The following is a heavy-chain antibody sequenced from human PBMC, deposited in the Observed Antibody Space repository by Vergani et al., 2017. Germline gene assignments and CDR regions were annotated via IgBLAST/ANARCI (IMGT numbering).Heavy chain of an antibody. CDR1: GGSISSYY. V-gene: IGHV4-59*01. CDR3: ARAGRAGTADDAFDI. CDR2: IYYSGST. D-gene: IGHD6-19*01. J-gene: IGHJ3*02. Sequence: QVQLQESGPGLLKPSETLSLTCTVSGGSISSYYWSWIRQPPGKGLEWIGYIYYSGSTNYNPSLKSRVTISVDTSKTQFSLKLSSVTAADTAVYYCARAGRAGTADDAFDIWGQGTMVTVSS.